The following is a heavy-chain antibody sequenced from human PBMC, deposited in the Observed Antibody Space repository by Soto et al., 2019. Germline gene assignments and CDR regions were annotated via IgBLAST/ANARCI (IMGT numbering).Heavy chain of an antibody. CDR1: GFTFSSNG. J-gene: IGHJ4*02. D-gene: IGHD6-19*01. V-gene: IGHV3-30*03. CDR2: ITYDGSKT. Sequence: GGSLRLSCAASGFTFSSNGMHWVRQAPGKGLEWVAAITYDGSKTYYVESVKGRFIISRDNSKNTLSLQMNSLRHEDTAVYYCAAFDSGWFDYWGQGTLVTVSS. CDR3: AAFDSGWFDY.